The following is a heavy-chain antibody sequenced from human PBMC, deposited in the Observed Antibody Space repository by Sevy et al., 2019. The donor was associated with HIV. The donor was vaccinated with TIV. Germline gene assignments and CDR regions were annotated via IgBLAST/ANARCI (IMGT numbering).Heavy chain of an antibody. J-gene: IGHJ6*02. CDR3: ARGGGTTDYYYYYGMDV. V-gene: IGHV1-8*01. CDR1: GYTFTSYD. D-gene: IGHD3-16*01. CDR2: MNPNSGNT. Sequence: ASVKVSCKASGYTFTSYDINWVRQATGQGLEWMGWMNPNSGNTGYAQKFQGRVTMTRNTSISTAYMELSSLRSGDTAVYYCARGGGTTDYYYYYGMDVWGQGTTVTVSS.